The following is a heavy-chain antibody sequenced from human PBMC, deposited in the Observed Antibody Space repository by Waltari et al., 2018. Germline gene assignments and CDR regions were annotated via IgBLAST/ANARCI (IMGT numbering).Heavy chain of an antibody. CDR1: GHTFTTYD. V-gene: IGHV1-8*03. CDR3: AIGSYYGGGGFGP. J-gene: IGHJ5*02. CDR2: MNPNSGVT. Sequence: QVQPVQSGAEAKKPGASVKVSCQASGHTFTTYDINWVRQAPGQGLEWRGWMNPNSGVTGYAQKFQGRVSITRDISIRTAYMELSILSSEDSAMYYCAIGSYYGGGGFGPWGQGTLVTVSS. D-gene: IGHD1-26*01.